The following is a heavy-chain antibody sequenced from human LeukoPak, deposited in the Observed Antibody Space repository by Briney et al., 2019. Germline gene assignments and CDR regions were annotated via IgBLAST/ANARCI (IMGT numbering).Heavy chain of an antibody. Sequence: GESLQISCKGSGYSFTSYWIGWVRLMPGKGLEWMGIIYPGDSDTRYSPSFQGQVTISADKSVSTAYLQWSSLKASDTAMYYCAREVRGVTEGAFDIWGQGTMVTVSS. CDR1: GYSFTSYW. J-gene: IGHJ3*02. D-gene: IGHD3-10*01. CDR3: AREVRGVTEGAFDI. CDR2: IYPGDSDT. V-gene: IGHV5-51*01.